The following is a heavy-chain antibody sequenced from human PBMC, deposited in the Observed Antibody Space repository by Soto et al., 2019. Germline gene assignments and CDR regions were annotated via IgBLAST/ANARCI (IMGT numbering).Heavy chain of an antibody. D-gene: IGHD3-9*01. CDR2: ISAYNGNT. Sequence: ASVKVSCKASGYTFTSYGISWVRQAPGQGLEWMGWISAYNGNTNCAQKLQGRVTMTTDTSTSTAYMELRSLRSDDTAVYYCARGRYDILTGYWAGWFDPWGQGTLVTVSS. CDR3: ARGRYDILTGYWAGWFDP. V-gene: IGHV1-18*01. J-gene: IGHJ5*02. CDR1: GYTFTSYG.